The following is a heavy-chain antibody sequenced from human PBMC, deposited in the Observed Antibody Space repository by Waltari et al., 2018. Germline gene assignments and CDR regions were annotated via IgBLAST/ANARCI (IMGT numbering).Heavy chain of an antibody. CDR3: VRDKGPNRMGLGFDY. V-gene: IGHV3-9*01. Sequence: EVQLVESGGGLAQPGRSLRLPCEASGFLFADHALHWVRQLPGGGLEWGSGINWSSASLDYADSVKGRFTIFRDNAKNSLYLQMDNLRPDDTALYYCVRDKGPNRMGLGFDYWGQGTRVTVSS. D-gene: IGHD3-9*01. CDR1: GFLFADHA. J-gene: IGHJ4*02. CDR2: INWSSASL.